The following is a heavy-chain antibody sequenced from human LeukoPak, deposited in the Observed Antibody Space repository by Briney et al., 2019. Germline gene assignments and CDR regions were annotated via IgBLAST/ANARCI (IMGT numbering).Heavy chain of an antibody. D-gene: IGHD6-13*01. CDR2: INKGGSYM. CDR1: GFIFRDYT. J-gene: IGHJ4*02. Sequence: GGSLRLSCVASGFIFRDYTMNWVRQTPGKGLEWVSAINKGGSYMAYADSVKGRFTVSRDNAKNSLFLQMNNLRVEDTAVYFCARDQIASAGPNDYWGQGTLVTVSS. V-gene: IGHV3-21*01. CDR3: ARDQIASAGPNDY.